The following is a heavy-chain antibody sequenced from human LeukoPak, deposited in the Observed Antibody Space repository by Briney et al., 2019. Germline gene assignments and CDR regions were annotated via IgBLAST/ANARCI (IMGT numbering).Heavy chain of an antibody. D-gene: IGHD3-22*01. Sequence: GGSLRLSCAASGVTFSSSAMHWVRQAPGKGLEWVAYLQFDGVKKFYSDSVKGRFTISRDNSKNTLFLQMSSLTTEDTAVYYCAKDLVPRSYYYDSAAFDIWGQGTMVTVSS. CDR3: AKDLVPRSYYYDSAAFDI. V-gene: IGHV3-30*02. J-gene: IGHJ3*02. CDR1: GVTFSSSA. CDR2: LQFDGVKK.